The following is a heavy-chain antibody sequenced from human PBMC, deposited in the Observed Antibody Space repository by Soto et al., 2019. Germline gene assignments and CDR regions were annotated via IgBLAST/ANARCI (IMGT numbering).Heavy chain of an antibody. V-gene: IGHV3-21*01. CDR1: GFTFSSHS. CDR2: ISSSSDYI. D-gene: IGHD3-16*01. Sequence: GGSLRLSCAASGFTFSSHSMNRVRQAPGKGLEWVSSISSSSDYIYYADSVKGRFTISRDNANNSLYLQMNSLRAEDTAVYYCARRRGMDVWGKGTTVTVSS. CDR3: ARRRGMDV. J-gene: IGHJ6*04.